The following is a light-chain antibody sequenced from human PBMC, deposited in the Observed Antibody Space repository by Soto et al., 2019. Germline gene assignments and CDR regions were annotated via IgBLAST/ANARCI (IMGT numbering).Light chain of an antibody. J-gene: IGKJ1*01. CDR1: QSVRSTY. CDR2: GAS. CDR3: QQYGNSPQT. V-gene: IGKV3-20*01. Sequence: EIVLTQSPATLSLSPGEGATLACRASQSVRSTYLAWYQQKPGQAPRLLIYGASSRATGIPDRFSGSGSGTDFTLTISRLEPEDFAVYYCQQYGNSPQTFGQGTKVDIK.